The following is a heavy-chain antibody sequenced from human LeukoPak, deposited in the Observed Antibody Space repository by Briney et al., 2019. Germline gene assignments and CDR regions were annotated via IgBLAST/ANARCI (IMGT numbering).Heavy chain of an antibody. CDR3: ARVIGSYGDSAY. CDR1: GFTFSSYS. V-gene: IGHV3-48*04. D-gene: IGHD3-16*01. Sequence: PGGPLRLSCAASGFTFSSYSINWVRQAPGKGLEWVSYISSTSSAIYYADSVKGRFTISRDNAKNSLYLQMNSLRAEDTAVYYCARVIGSYGDSAYWGQGTLVTVSS. CDR2: ISSTSSAI. J-gene: IGHJ4*02.